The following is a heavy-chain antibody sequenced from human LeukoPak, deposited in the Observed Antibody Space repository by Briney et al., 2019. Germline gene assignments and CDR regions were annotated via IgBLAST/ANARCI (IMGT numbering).Heavy chain of an antibody. Sequence: ASVKVSCKASGYRFTSYGISWVRQAPGQGLEWMGWISAYNGDTKYAQNLQGRVTMTTDTSTSTAYMELRSLRSDDTAAYYCARDYSMVRGAGGGYWGQGTLVTVSS. V-gene: IGHV1-18*01. CDR2: ISAYNGDT. CDR1: GYRFTSYG. CDR3: ARDYSMVRGAGGGY. D-gene: IGHD3-10*01. J-gene: IGHJ4*02.